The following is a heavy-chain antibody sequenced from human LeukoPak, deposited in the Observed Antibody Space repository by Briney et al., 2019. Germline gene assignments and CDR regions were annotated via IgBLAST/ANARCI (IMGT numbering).Heavy chain of an antibody. Sequence: GESLKISCKGSGYSFTSYWIGWVRQMPGKGREWMGIIYPGGSDTRYSPSFQGQVTISADKSISTAYLQWSSLKASDTAMYYCARRFLWIQPAFDYWGQGTLVTVSS. V-gene: IGHV5-51*01. D-gene: IGHD5-18*01. CDR2: IYPGGSDT. J-gene: IGHJ4*02. CDR1: GYSFTSYW. CDR3: ARRFLWIQPAFDY.